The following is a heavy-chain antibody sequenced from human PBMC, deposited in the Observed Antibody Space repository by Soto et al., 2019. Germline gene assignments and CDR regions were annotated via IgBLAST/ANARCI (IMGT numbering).Heavy chain of an antibody. J-gene: IGHJ4*02. Sequence: SETLSLTCTVSGGSVSSGSYYWSWIRQPPGKGLEWIGYIYYSGSTNYNPSLKSRVTISVDTSKNQFSLKLSSVTAADTTVYYCAXGVTYYYDGTTSPHFDYWGQGTLVTVSS. D-gene: IGHD3-22*01. CDR1: GGSVSSGSYY. CDR2: IYYSGST. CDR3: AXGVTYYYDGTTSPHFDY. V-gene: IGHV4-61*01.